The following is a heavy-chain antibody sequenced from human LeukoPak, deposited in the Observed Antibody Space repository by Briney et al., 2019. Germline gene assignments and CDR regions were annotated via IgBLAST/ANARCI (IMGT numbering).Heavy chain of an antibody. CDR1: GFTFSDYY. Sequence: HPGGSLRLSCAASGFTFSDYYMSWVRQAPGKGLEWVANIKQDGGEKYYLDSVKGRFTVSRDNAKNSLYLQMNSLRAEDTAVYYCARVGARQILEYWGQGTLVTVSS. V-gene: IGHV3-7*01. J-gene: IGHJ4*02. CDR3: ARVGARQILEY. CDR2: IKQDGGEK. D-gene: IGHD4-17*01.